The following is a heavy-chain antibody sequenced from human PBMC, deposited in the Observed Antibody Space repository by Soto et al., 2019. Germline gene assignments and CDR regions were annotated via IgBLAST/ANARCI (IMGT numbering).Heavy chain of an antibody. V-gene: IGHV3-30*09. D-gene: IGHD6-19*01. CDR1: RFTFSSYA. CDR3: ASGSSGWYTPTTYFDY. CDR2: ISYDGSNS. J-gene: IGHJ4*02. Sequence: QVQLVESGGGVVQPGRSLRLSCAASRFTFSSYAMHWVRQSPGKGLEWVAVISYDGSNSNYADSVKGRFAIARDNSKNTLYLQMNSLRTEDTTVYYCASGSSGWYTPTTYFDYWGQGTLVTVSS.